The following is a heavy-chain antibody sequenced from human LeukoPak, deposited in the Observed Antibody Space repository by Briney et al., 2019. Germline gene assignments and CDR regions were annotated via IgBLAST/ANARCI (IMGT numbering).Heavy chain of an antibody. CDR3: AKDWTQADYYYYGMDV. Sequence: GGSLRLSCAASGFTFSSYAMHWVRQAPGKGLEWVAVISYDGSNKYYADSVKGRFTISRDNSKNTLYLQMNSLRAEDTAVYYCAKDWTQADYYYYGMDVWGQGTTVTVSS. CDR2: ISYDGSNK. D-gene: IGHD3-3*01. CDR1: GFTFSSYA. V-gene: IGHV3-30-3*01. J-gene: IGHJ6*02.